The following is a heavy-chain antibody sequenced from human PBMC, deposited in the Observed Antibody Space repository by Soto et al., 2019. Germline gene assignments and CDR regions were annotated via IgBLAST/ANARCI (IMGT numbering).Heavy chain of an antibody. CDR1: GFTFSSYA. V-gene: IGHV3-30-3*01. CDR3: AREGVSVEGFDY. Sequence: GGSLRLSCAASGFTFSSYAMHWVRQAPGKGLEWVAVISYDGSNKYYADSVKGRFTISRDNSKNTLYLQMNSLRAEDTAVYYCAREGVSVEGFDYWGQGTLVTVSS. CDR2: ISYDGSNK. J-gene: IGHJ4*02. D-gene: IGHD1-1*01.